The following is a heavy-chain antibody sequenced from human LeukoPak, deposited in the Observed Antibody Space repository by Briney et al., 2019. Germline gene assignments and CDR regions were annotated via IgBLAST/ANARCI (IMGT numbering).Heavy chain of an antibody. V-gene: IGHV3-23*01. CDR3: ARTGTPYYFDY. CDR1: GFTFSTYW. CDR2: ISGSGGST. Sequence: GGSLRLSCAASGFTFSTYWMHWVRQAPGKGLEWVSAISGSGGSTYYADSVKGRFTISRDNSKNTLYLQMNSLRAEDTAVYYCARTGTPYYFDYWGQGTLVTVSS. D-gene: IGHD7-27*01. J-gene: IGHJ4*02.